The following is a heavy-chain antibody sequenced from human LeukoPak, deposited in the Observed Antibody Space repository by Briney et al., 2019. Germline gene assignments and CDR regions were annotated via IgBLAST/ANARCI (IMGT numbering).Heavy chain of an antibody. CDR1: GFTFSSYG. J-gene: IGHJ6*03. D-gene: IGHD4-11*01. V-gene: IGHV3-30*02. CDR2: IRYDGSNK. Sequence: PGGSLRLSCAASGFTFSSYGMHWVRQAPGKGLEWLAFIRYDGSNKYYADSVKGRFTISRDNSKNTLYLQMNSLRAEDTAVYYCAKVPTERGVDYYYYMDVWGKGTTVTVSS. CDR3: AKVPTERGVDYYYYMDV.